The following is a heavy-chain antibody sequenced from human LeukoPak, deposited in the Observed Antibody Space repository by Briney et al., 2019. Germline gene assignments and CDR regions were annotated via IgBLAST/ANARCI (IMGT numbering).Heavy chain of an antibody. CDR1: GYTFTSYY. J-gene: IGHJ6*02. Sequence: ASVKVSCKASGYTFTSYYMHWVRQAPGQGLEWMGWISAYNGNTNYAQKLQGRVTMTTGTSTSTAYMELRSLRSDDTAVYYCARGTRYYGMDVWGQGTTVTVSS. CDR3: ARGTRYYGMDV. V-gene: IGHV1-18*04. CDR2: ISAYNGNT.